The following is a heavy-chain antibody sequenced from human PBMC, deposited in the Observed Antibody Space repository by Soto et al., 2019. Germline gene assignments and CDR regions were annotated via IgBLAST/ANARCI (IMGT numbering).Heavy chain of an antibody. CDR2: INPSGGST. J-gene: IGHJ4*02. CDR3: ARSLTGSITIFGVASYYFDS. V-gene: IGHV1-46*01. Sequence: ASVKVSCKASGYTFTSYYMHWVRQAPGQGLEWMGIINPSGGSTSYAQKFQGRVTMTRDTSTSTVYMELSSLRSEDTAVYYCARSLTGSITIFGVASYYFDSWGQGTVVTVSS. D-gene: IGHD3-3*01. CDR1: GYTFTSYY.